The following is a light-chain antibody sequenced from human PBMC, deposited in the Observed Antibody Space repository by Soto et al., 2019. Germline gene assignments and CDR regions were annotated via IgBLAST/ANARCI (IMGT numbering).Light chain of an antibody. V-gene: IGKV3-15*01. Sequence: IVMPPSPATLAVFPGSTAKLSFRASQSLGGNLAWYQQKPGQGPRLLIFRASSRATGVPARFSASGSGTEFTLTISGLQSEDFAIYYCQQYSNWPPWTFGPGTKVDIK. CDR2: RAS. CDR3: QQYSNWPPWT. CDR1: QSLGGN. J-gene: IGKJ1*01.